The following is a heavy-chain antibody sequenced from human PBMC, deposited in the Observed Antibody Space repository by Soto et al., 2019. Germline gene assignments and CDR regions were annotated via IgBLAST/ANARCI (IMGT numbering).Heavy chain of an antibody. CDR3: ARDPRTARASAMDV. J-gene: IGHJ6*02. CDR2: IWYDGSNE. D-gene: IGHD6-6*01. V-gene: IGHV3-33*01. CDR1: GFILSNFG. Sequence: QVQLVESGGGVVQPGRSLRLSCAASGFILSNFGMHWVRQAPGKGLEWVAVIWYDGSNEVSADSVKGRFTISRDNSKNTLYLQMTSLRAEDTAVYYCARDPRTARASAMDVWGQGTTVTVSS.